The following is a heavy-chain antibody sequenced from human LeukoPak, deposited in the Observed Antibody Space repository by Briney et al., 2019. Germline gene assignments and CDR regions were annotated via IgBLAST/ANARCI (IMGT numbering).Heavy chain of an antibody. CDR3: ARESTEDRPGS. V-gene: IGHV3-21*01. CDR1: GFTFSSYT. D-gene: IGHD5/OR15-5a*01. CDR2: IDPSSTYI. Sequence: GGSLRLSCAASGFTFSSYTMNWVRQAPGKGLEWVSSIDPSSTYIYYADSVKGRFTISRDDAKNSLFLQMNSLRAEDTAVYYCARESTEDRPGSWGQGTLVTVSS. J-gene: IGHJ5*02.